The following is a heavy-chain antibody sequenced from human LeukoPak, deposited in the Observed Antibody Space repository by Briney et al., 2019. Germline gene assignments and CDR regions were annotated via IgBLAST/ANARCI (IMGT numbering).Heavy chain of an antibody. Sequence: PSETLSLTCTVSGGSISPYFWSWIRQPPGKGLEWIGYISYTGSTNYNPSLKSRVTISVDTSKNQFSLQLTPVTAADTAVYYCARDLVTVTKGFDIWGQGTMVTVSS. CDR2: ISYTGST. V-gene: IGHV4-59*01. CDR1: GGSISPYF. CDR3: ARDLVTVTKGFDI. D-gene: IGHD4-17*01. J-gene: IGHJ3*02.